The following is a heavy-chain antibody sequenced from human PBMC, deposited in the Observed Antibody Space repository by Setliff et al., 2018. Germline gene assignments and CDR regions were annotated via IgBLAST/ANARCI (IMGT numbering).Heavy chain of an antibody. CDR2: ISPYSGNT. CDR3: ARVESMVRGKNILRHFDY. J-gene: IGHJ4*02. D-gene: IGHD3-10*01. CDR1: GYTFTNYG. V-gene: IGHV1-18*01. Sequence: VASVKVSCKASGYTFTNYGVTWVRQAPGQGLEWMGWISPYSGNTYYAPELQGRVTLTTDTSTTTAYMELGSLTTDDTAVYYCARVESMVRGKNILRHFDYWGQGIQVTVSS.